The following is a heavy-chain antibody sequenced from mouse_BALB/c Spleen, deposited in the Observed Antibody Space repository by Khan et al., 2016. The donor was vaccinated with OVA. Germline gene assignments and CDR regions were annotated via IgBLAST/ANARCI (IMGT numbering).Heavy chain of an antibody. Sequence: EVQLQESGPSLVKPSQTLSLTCSVTGDSITSGYWNWIRKFPGNKLEYMGHIIYTGSTYYNPSLKSRISITRHTSENQYYLQLNSVTDEDTATYYVARSTYRFAFVYWGQGTLVTVSA. V-gene: IGHV3-8*02. D-gene: IGHD2-14*01. CDR2: IIYTGST. J-gene: IGHJ3*01. CDR1: GDSITSGY. CDR3: ARSTYRFAFVY.